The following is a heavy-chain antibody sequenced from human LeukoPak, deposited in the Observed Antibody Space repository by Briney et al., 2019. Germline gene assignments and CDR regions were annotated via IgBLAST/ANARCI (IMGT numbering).Heavy chain of an antibody. J-gene: IGHJ4*02. D-gene: IGHD2-2*01. CDR2: ISGSGGSP. V-gene: IGHV3-23*01. Sequence: GGSLRLSCAASGFTFSSYAMSWVRQAPGKGLEWVSAISGSGGSPYYADSVKGRFTISRDNSKNTLYLQMNSLRAEDTAVCYCARASLLGYCSSTSCYQFDYWGQGTLVTVSS. CDR3: ARASLLGYCSSTSCYQFDY. CDR1: GFTFSSYA.